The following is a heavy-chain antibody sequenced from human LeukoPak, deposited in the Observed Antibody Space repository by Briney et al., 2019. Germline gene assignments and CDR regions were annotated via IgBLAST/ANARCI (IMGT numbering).Heavy chain of an antibody. CDR2: IIPIFGTA. Sequence: SVKVSCKASGGTFSSYAISWVRQAPGQELEWMGRIIPIFGTANYAQKFQGRVTITTDESTSTAYMELSSLRSEDTAVYYCARETCSGGSCYQTVFDYWGQGTLVTVSS. D-gene: IGHD2-15*01. CDR1: GGTFSSYA. J-gene: IGHJ4*02. CDR3: ARETCSGGSCYQTVFDY. V-gene: IGHV1-69*05.